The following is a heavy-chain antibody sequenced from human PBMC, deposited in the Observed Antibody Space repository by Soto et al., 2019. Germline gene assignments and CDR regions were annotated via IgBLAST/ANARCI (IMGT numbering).Heavy chain of an antibody. Sequence: QNTLKEFGPTLVKPTQTLTLTCTFSGFSLSTSGVGVGWIRQPPGKALEWLALIYWDDAKRYSPSLKSRVILTKNTSKNQVVLSMTNMDPVDTATYYCAHRTTAEGMDVWGQGTTVTVSS. CDR3: AHRTTAEGMDV. D-gene: IGHD1-1*01. V-gene: IGHV2-5*02. CDR1: GFSLSTSGVG. J-gene: IGHJ6*02. CDR2: IYWDDAK.